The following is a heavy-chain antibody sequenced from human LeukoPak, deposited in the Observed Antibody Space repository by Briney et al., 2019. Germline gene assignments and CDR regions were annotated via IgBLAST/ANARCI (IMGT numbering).Heavy chain of an antibody. J-gene: IGHJ4*02. V-gene: IGHV3-33*06. Sequence: GGSLGLSCAASGFTFSSYGMHWVRQAPGKGLEWVAIIWYDGNHKYYVDSVKGRFTISRDNSKNTLYLQMDSLRAEDTAVYYCAKAPKRYCTSASCQGYFDYWGQGTLVTVSS. CDR3: AKAPKRYCTSASCQGYFDY. CDR2: IWYDGNHK. D-gene: IGHD2-2*01. CDR1: GFTFSSYG.